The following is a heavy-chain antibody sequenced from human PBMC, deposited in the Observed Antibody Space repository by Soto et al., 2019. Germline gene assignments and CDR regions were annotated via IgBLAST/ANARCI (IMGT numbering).Heavy chain of an antibody. CDR3: VKEGLAADFDS. Sequence: PGGSLRLSCAASGFTFSNYWMHWVRQAPGKGLVWVSRIRGDGSMTNYADSVKGRFTISRDNAKNTLHVQMNSLRAEDTAVYYCVKEGLAADFDSWGQGTRVTVSS. V-gene: IGHV3-74*01. CDR2: IRGDGSMT. CDR1: GFTFSNYW. D-gene: IGHD6-13*01. J-gene: IGHJ4*02.